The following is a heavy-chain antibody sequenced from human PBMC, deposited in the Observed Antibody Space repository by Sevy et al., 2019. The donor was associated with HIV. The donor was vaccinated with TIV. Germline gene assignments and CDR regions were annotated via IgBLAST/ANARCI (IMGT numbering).Heavy chain of an antibody. CDR3: AKEAGVVPRDYYYGMDV. Sequence: GESLKISCAASGFTFSSYGMHWVRQAPGKGLEWVAFIRYDGSNKYYADSVKGRFTISRDNSKNTLNLQMNSLRAEDTAVYYCAKEAGVVPRDYYYGMDVWGQGTTVTVSS. D-gene: IGHD2-15*01. V-gene: IGHV3-30*02. CDR1: GFTFSSYG. J-gene: IGHJ6*02. CDR2: IRYDGSNK.